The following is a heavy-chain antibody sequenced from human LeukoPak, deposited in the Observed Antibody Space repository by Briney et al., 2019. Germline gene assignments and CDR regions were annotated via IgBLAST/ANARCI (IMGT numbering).Heavy chain of an antibody. V-gene: IGHV3-30*18. Sequence: GGSLRLSCAASGFTFSSYGMHWVRQAPGKGLEWVAVISYDGSNKYYADSVKGRFTISRDNSKNTLYLQMNGLRAEDTAVYYCAKDFARLSYYYGSGSYYNDGFDYWGQGTLVTVSS. D-gene: IGHD3-10*01. CDR3: AKDFARLSYYYGSGSYYNDGFDY. CDR2: ISYDGSNK. J-gene: IGHJ4*02. CDR1: GFTFSSYG.